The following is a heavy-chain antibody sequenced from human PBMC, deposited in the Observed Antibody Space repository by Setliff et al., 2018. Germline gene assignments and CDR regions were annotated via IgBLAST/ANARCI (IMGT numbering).Heavy chain of an antibody. CDR3: FGAGTCSY. CDR1: GFTYNNCW. D-gene: IGHD3-10*01. J-gene: IGHJ4*02. Sequence: GGSLRLSCGASGFTYNNCWVSWVRQAPGEGLEWLASINPDGSEKYYVDSVKGRFTISRDNAKNSLSLQMNSLRTEDTAVYYCFGAGTCSYWGQGTQVTVSS. CDR2: INPDGSEK. V-gene: IGHV3-7*01.